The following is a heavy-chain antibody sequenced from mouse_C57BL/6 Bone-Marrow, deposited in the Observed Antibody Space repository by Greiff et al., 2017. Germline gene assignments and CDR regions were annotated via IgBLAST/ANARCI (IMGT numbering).Heavy chain of an antibody. V-gene: IGHV1-9*01. J-gene: IGHJ3*01. Sequence: VQLQQSGAELMKPGASVKLSCKASGYTFTGYWIEWVKQRPGHGLEWIGRIFPGSGSTNYNEKFKGKATFTADTSSNTAYMQLSSLTAEDSAIYYGARYQSWFAYWGQGTLVTVSA. CDR3: ARYQSWFAY. CDR1: GYTFTGYW. CDR2: IFPGSGST.